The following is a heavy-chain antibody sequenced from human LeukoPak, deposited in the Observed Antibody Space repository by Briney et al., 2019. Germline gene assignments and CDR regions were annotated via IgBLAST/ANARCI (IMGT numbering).Heavy chain of an antibody. CDR1: GYTLHRYD. V-gene: IGHV1-18*01. CDR3: ARSGSLVRDLDL. D-gene: IGHD1-26*01. J-gene: IGHJ2*01. Sequence: ASVKVSCKASGYTLHRYDISWVRQAPGQGLEWMGWISTYNGNTNYAQKLQGRVTITTDTSTSTAYMELRSLRSDDTAVYYYARSGSLVRDLDLWGRGTLVTVSS. CDR2: ISTYNGNT.